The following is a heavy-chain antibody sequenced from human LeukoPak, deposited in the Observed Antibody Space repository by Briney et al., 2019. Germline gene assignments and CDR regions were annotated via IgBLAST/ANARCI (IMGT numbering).Heavy chain of an antibody. D-gene: IGHD3-22*01. Sequence: ASVKVSCKASGYTFTSYYMHWVRQAPGQGLEWMGIINPSGGSTSYAQKFQGRVTITADKSTSTAYMELSSLRSEDTAVYYCARGRLSYYYDSSGPSWAFDIWGQGTMVTVSS. V-gene: IGHV1-46*01. CDR2: INPSGGST. J-gene: IGHJ3*02. CDR1: GYTFTSYY. CDR3: ARGRLSYYYDSSGPSWAFDI.